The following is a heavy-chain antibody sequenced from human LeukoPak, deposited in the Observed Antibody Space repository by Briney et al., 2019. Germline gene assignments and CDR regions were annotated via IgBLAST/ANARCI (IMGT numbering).Heavy chain of an antibody. CDR1: GGSISSSSYS. D-gene: IGHD4-11*01. Sequence: SETLSLTCTVSGGSISSSSYSWGWIRQPPGKGLEWIGNMYYSGSTYYNPSLKSRVTISVDTSKNQFSLKLSSVTAADTAVYFCARGGDYSRLSDYWGQGTLVTVSS. CDR3: ARGGDYSRLSDY. J-gene: IGHJ4*02. CDR2: MYYSGST. V-gene: IGHV4-39*01.